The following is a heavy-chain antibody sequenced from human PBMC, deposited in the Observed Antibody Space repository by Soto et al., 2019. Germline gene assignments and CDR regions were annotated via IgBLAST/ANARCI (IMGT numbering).Heavy chain of an antibody. J-gene: IGHJ5*02. CDR1: VYSFTSCL. Sequence: PXGSLKIYWKGSVYSFTSCLVVWVRQMPGKGLEWMGIIYPGDSDTRYSPSLQGQVTISADKSISTAYLQWSRLKASDTAMYYCARSSHHQLKKGWFDTWGQGTLVTVSS. CDR2: IYPGDSDT. CDR3: ARSSHHQLKKGWFDT. V-gene: IGHV5-51*01. D-gene: IGHD2-2*01.